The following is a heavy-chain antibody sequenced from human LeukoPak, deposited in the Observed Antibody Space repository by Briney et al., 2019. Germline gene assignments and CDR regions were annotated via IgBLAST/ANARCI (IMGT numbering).Heavy chain of an antibody. V-gene: IGHV1-18*01. D-gene: IGHD3-22*01. J-gene: IGHJ4*02. CDR2: ISAYNGNT. CDR1: GYTFTSYG. CDR3: ARDYYDSSGQTSPFFDY. Sequence: GASVKVSCKASGYTFTSYGISWVRQAPGQGLEWMGWISAYNGNTNYAQKLQGRVTMTTDTSTSIAYMELRSLRSDDTAVYYCARDYYDSSGQTSPFFDYWGQGTLVTVSS.